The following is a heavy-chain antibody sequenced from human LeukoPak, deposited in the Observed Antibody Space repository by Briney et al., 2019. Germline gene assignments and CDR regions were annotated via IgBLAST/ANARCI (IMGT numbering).Heavy chain of an antibody. V-gene: IGHV4-59*11. CDR1: GASMSSHY. CDR3: ARSTRSSALRT. J-gene: IGHJ4*02. Sequence: SETLSLTCTVSGASMSSHYWSWIRQPPGKGLEWIGYIYYSGSTNYKPSLKSRVTISVDRSKNQFSLKLSSVTAADTAVYFCARSTRSSALRTWGQGTLVTVS. D-gene: IGHD2-15*01. CDR2: IYYSGST.